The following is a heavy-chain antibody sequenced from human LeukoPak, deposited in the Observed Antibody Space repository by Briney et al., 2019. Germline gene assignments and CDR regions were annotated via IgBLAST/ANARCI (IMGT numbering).Heavy chain of an antibody. D-gene: IGHD3-10*01. J-gene: IGHJ4*02. CDR3: AVNYYGSGSYYNNPLGY. CDR1: GGSISSSSYY. CDR2: IYYSGST. V-gene: IGHV4-39*01. Sequence: SETLSLTCTVSGGSISSSSYYWGWIRQPPGKGLEWIGSIYYSGSTYYNPSLKSRVTISVDTSKNQFSLKLRSVTAADTAVYYCAVNYYGSGSYYNNPLGYWGQGTLVTVSS.